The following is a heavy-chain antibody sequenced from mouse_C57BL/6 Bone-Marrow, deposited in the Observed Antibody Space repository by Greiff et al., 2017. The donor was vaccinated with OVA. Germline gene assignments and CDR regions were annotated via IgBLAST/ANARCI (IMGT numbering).Heavy chain of an antibody. D-gene: IGHD1-1*01. V-gene: IGHV5-17*01. Sequence: DVHLVESGGGLVKPGGSLKLSCAASGFTFSDYGMHWVRQAPEKGLEWVAYISSGSSTIYYADTVKGRFTISRDNAKNTLFLQMTSLRSEDTAMYYCARQFITTVVACVYYAMDYWGQGTSVTVSS. CDR2: ISSGSSTI. CDR3: ARQFITTVVACVYYAMDY. J-gene: IGHJ4*01. CDR1: GFTFSDYG.